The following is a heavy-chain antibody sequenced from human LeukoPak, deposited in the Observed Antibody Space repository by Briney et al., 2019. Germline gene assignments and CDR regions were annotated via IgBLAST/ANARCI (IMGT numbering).Heavy chain of an antibody. CDR3: ARGLRDGYTLFYFDY. CDR2: IYHSGST. Sequence: SETLSLTCTVSGYSISSGYYWGWIRQPPGKGLEWIGSIYHSGSTYYNPSLKSRVTISVDTSKNQFSMKLSSVTAADTAVYFCARGLRDGYTLFYFDYWGQGTLVTVSS. J-gene: IGHJ4*02. D-gene: IGHD5-24*01. V-gene: IGHV4-38-2*02. CDR1: GYSISSGYY.